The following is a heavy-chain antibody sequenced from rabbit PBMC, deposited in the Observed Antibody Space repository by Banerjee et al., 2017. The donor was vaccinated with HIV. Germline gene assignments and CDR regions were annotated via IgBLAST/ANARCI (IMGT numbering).Heavy chain of an antibody. V-gene: IGHV1S40*01. J-gene: IGHJ6*01. Sequence: QSLEESGGDLVKPGASLTLTCTASGFDFNSNAMCWVRQAPGKGLEWIACIYAGSSGSTYYASWAKGRFTISKTSSTTVTLQMTSLTAADTATYFCARDKTDGGSGYAFGLWGPGTLVTVS. CDR1: GFDFNSNA. CDR3: ARDKTDGGSGYAFGL. D-gene: IGHD8-1*01. CDR2: IYAGSSGST.